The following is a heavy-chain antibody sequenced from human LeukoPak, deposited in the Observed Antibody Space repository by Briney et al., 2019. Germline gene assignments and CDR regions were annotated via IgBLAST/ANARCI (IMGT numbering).Heavy chain of an antibody. Sequence: GGSLRLSCAASGFTVSSNYMSWVRQAPGKGLERVSVIDSGGSTYYADSVKGRFTISRDNSKNTVSLQMNSLRADDTAVYYCARGRYDGSGYYYDYWGQGALVAVSS. J-gene: IGHJ4*02. V-gene: IGHV3-53*01. D-gene: IGHD3-22*01. CDR2: IDSGGST. CDR1: GFTVSSNY. CDR3: ARGRYDGSGYYYDY.